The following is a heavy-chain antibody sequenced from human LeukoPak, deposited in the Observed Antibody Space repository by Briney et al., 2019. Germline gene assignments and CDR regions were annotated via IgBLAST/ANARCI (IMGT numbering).Heavy chain of an antibody. CDR3: AHTTMVRGATFDY. J-gene: IGHJ4*02. CDR2: IYWDDDK. V-gene: IGHV2-5*08. D-gene: IGHD3-10*01. Sequence: TLSLTCTVSGGSISSYYWSWIRQPPGKALEWLALIYWDDDKRYSPSLKSRLTITKDTSKNQVVLTMTNMDPVDTATYYCAHTTMVRGATFDYWGQGTLVTVSS. CDR1: GGSISSYYW.